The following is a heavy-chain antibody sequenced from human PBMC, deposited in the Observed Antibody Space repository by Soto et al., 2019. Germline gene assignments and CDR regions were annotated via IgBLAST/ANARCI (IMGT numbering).Heavy chain of an antibody. V-gene: IGHV1-46*01. CDR1: GYTFTSYY. D-gene: IGHD4-17*01. Sequence: ASVKVSCKASGYTFTSYYMHWVRQAPGQGLEWMGIINPSGGSTSYAQKLQGRVTMTRDTSTSTAYMELRSLRSDDTAVYYCARVVLVYGGKYYFDYWGQGTLVTVSS. CDR2: INPSGGST. J-gene: IGHJ4*02. CDR3: ARVVLVYGGKYYFDY.